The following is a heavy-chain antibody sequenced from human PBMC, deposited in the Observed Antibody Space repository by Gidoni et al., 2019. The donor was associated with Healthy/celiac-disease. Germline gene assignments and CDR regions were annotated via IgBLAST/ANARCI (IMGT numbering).Heavy chain of an antibody. Sequence: EVQLLESWGGLVQPGGSLRLSCAASGFTFRRYAMRWVRQAPGKGLEWVSAIGGSGGSTYYAAAVKGRFTISRDNSKNTLYLQMNSLRAEDTAVYYCAKDAEYYYDSSGYFAPKFDYWGQGTLVTVSS. V-gene: IGHV3-23*01. CDR3: AKDAEYYYDSSGYFAPKFDY. J-gene: IGHJ4*02. CDR1: GFTFRRYA. CDR2: IGGSGGST. D-gene: IGHD3-22*01.